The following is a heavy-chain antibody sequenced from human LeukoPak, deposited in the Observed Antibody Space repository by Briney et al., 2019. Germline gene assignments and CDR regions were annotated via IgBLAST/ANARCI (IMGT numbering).Heavy chain of an antibody. D-gene: IGHD6-19*01. V-gene: IGHV3-30*02. CDR3: AKDPRAYSSGWYWSDY. CDR2: IRFDGSNK. CDR1: GLTFSSYG. J-gene: IGHJ4*02. Sequence: GGSLRLSCAASGLTFSSYGMHWVRQAPGKGLEWVAFIRFDGSNKYYADSVKGRFTISRDNSKNTLYLQMNSLRAEDTAVYYCAKDPRAYSSGWYWSDYWGQGTLVTVSS.